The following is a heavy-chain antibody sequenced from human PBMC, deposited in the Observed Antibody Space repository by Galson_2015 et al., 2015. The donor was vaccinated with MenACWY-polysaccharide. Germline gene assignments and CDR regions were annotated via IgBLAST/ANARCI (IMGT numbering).Heavy chain of an antibody. J-gene: IGHJ4*02. Sequence: SLRLSCAASGFTFDDYAMHWVRQAPGKGLEWVSGISWNSDIIGYADSVKGRFTISRDSAKNSLSLQMNSLRAEDTAVYYCARVRYSTGKYQFDYWGQGTLVAVSS. D-gene: IGHD2-2*01. CDR3: ARVRYSTGKYQFDY. CDR1: GFTFDDYA. CDR2: ISWNSDII. V-gene: IGHV3-9*01.